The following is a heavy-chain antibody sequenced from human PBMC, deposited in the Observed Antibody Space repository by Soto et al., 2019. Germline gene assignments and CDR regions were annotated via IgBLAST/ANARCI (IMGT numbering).Heavy chain of an antibody. CDR1: GDSISSYY. D-gene: IGHD6-6*01. CDR3: ARGGLAARKGRLFDP. Sequence: SETLSLTCTVSGDSISSYYWGWVRQPPGKGLEWIGYIHYSGSTNYNPSLKSRVTISVDTPKNQFSLKVNSMTAADTAVYYCARGGLAARKGRLFDPWGQGTLVTVSS. CDR2: IHYSGST. J-gene: IGHJ5*02. V-gene: IGHV4-59*01.